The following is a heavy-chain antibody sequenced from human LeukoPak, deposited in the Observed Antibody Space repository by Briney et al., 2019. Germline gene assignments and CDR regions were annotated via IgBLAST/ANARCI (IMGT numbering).Heavy chain of an antibody. J-gene: IGHJ4*02. V-gene: IGHV1-46*01. D-gene: IGHD3-10*01. CDR1: GYTFTSYY. CDR3: ARDNYLYYGSGSYSYLFDY. CDR2: INPSGGST. Sequence: ASVKVSCKASGYTFTSYYMHWVRQAPGQGLEWMGIINPSGGSTSYAQKFQGRVTMTRDMSTSTVYMELSSLRSEDTAVYYCARDNYLYYGSGSYSYLFDYWGQGTLVTVSS.